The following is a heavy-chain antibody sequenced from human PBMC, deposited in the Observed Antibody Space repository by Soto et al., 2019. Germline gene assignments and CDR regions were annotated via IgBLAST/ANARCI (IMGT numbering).Heavy chain of an antibody. V-gene: IGHV3-48*03. J-gene: IGHJ6*02. CDR2: IGTSGRTI. CDR3: ARDPAIYSGKFDYGLDV. Sequence: PGGSLRLSCAVSGFTFSNYEMNWVRQAPGKGLEWVSYIGTSGRTIYYADSVRGRFTIPRDNAKNSLYLQMNSLRAEDTAVYYCARDPAIYSGKFDYGLDVWGQGTTVTVSS. D-gene: IGHD4-4*01. CDR1: GFTFSNYE.